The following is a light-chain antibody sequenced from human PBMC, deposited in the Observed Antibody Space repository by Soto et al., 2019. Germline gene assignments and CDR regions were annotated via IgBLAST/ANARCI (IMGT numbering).Light chain of an antibody. Sequence: EIVLTQSPGTLSLSPGERATLSCRASPSVSSSYLAWYQQKPGQAPRLLIYAASSRATGIPDRFSGSGSGTAFTLTISRLEPEDFAVYYCQQYGSSQGYTFGQGTKLEIK. V-gene: IGKV3-20*01. CDR2: AAS. CDR3: QQYGSSQGYT. J-gene: IGKJ2*01. CDR1: PSVSSSY.